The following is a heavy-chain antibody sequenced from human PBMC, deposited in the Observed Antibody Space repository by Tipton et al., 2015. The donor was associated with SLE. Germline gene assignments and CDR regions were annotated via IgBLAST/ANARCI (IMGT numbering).Heavy chain of an antibody. J-gene: IGHJ4*02. CDR2: IKQDGIEK. Sequence: GSLRLSCAASGFTFGSSDMSWVRQAPGKGLEWVANIKQDGIEKYYIDSVRGRFTISRDNTKNSLYLQMNSLRADDTAVYYCARVSLTETLWELLDFWGQGTLVTVSS. CDR1: GFTFGSSD. D-gene: IGHD1-26*01. CDR3: ARVSLTETLWELLDF. V-gene: IGHV3-7*04.